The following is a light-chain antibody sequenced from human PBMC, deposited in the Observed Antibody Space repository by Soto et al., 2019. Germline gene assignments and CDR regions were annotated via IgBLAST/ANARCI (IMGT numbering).Light chain of an antibody. J-gene: IGKJ1*01. CDR2: KAP. V-gene: IGKV1-5*03. CDR3: QQYNSYWT. CDR1: QSISSS. Sequence: DIQMNQCTSTLSASVGDRVTITCRASQSISSSLAWYPQKPGKAPKLLIYKAPSLESGVPSRFSGSGSGTEFTLTISSVQPDDFATYYCQQYNSYWTFGQGTKVEIK.